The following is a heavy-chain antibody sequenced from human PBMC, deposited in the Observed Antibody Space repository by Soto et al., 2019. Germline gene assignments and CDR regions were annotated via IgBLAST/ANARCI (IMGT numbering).Heavy chain of an antibody. Sequence: GASVKVSCKASGFTFTSSAMQWVRQARGQRLEWIGWIVVGSGNTNYAQKFQERVTITRDMSTSSAYMELSSLRSEDTAVYYCAAKAADYDFWSGYYAAFDIWGQGTMVTVSS. J-gene: IGHJ3*02. D-gene: IGHD3-3*01. CDR1: GFTFTSSA. CDR2: IVVGSGNT. V-gene: IGHV1-58*02. CDR3: AAKAADYDFWSGYYAAFDI.